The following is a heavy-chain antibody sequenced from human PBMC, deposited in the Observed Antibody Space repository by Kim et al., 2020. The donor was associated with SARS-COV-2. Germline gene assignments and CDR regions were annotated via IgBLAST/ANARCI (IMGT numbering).Heavy chain of an antibody. V-gene: IGHV3-11*01. J-gene: IGHJ4*02. D-gene: IGHD3-22*01. CDR3: ARDIPTTTSYYYDSSGLDY. Sequence: GRFTISEDNAKNSLYLQMNSLRAEDTAVYYCARDIPTTTSYYYDSSGLDYWGQGTLVTVSS.